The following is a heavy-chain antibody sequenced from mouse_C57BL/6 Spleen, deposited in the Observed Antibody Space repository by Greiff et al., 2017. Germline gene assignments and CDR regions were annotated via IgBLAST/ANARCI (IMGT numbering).Heavy chain of an antibody. D-gene: IGHD1-1*01. CDR1: GYAFTNYL. Sequence: VQLQQSGAELVRPGTSVKVSCKASGYAFTNYLIEWVKQRPGQGLEWIGVINPGSGGTNYNEKFKGKATLTADKSSSTAYVQLSSLTSEDSAVSFCSRGELITTVVAPFAYWGQGTLVTVSA. CDR2: INPGSGGT. CDR3: SRGELITTVVAPFAY. V-gene: IGHV1-54*01. J-gene: IGHJ3*01.